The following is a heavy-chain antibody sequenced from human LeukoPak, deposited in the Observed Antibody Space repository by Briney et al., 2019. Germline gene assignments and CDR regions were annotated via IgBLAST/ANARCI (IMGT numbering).Heavy chain of an antibody. CDR3: ARLGVLWFGESFFDY. D-gene: IGHD3-10*01. CDR1: GGSISSSSYY. J-gene: IGHJ4*02. Sequence: SETLSLTCTVSGGSISSSSYYWGWIRQPPGKGLEWIGGIYYSGSTYYNPSLKSRVTISVDTSKNQFSLKLSSVTAADTAVYYCARLGVLWFGESFFDYWGQGTQVTVSS. V-gene: IGHV4-39*01. CDR2: IYYSGST.